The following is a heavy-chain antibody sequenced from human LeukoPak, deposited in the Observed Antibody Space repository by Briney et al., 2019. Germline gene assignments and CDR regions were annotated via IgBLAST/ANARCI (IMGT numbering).Heavy chain of an antibody. D-gene: IGHD2-2*01. V-gene: IGHV3-7*02. CDR3: ARVVVPAAMEMGPFDY. Sequence: PGGSLRLSCAASGFTLSCYWLSLVRPAPGKGLEWVANIKQDGSEKYYVDSVKGRFTISRDNAKNSLYLQMNSLRAEDTAVYYCARVVVPAAMEMGPFDYWGQGTLVTVSS. CDR2: IKQDGSEK. CDR1: GFTLSCYW. J-gene: IGHJ4*02.